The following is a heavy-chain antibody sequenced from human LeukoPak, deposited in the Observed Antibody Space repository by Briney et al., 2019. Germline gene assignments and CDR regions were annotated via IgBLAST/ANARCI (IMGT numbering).Heavy chain of an antibody. Sequence: LRLSXXXSGXTXXSYWMHWVRQAPGKGLVWVSRINSDGSSTSYADSVKGRFTISRDNAKNTLYLQMNSLRAEDTAVYYCANLDWNYGDDYWGQGTLVTVSS. D-gene: IGHD1-7*01. CDR1: GXTXXSYW. CDR3: ANLDWNYGDDY. CDR2: INSDGSST. V-gene: IGHV3-74*01. J-gene: IGHJ4*02.